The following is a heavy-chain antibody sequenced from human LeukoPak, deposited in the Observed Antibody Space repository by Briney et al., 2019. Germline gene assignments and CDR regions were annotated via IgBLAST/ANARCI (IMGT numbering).Heavy chain of an antibody. CDR2: IYPGDSDT. CDR3: ARQLRKYSHMSDY. Sequence: ECLKISCKGSGYSFTSYWIGWVRQMPGKGLEWMGIIYPGDSDTRYSPSFQGQVNISADKSISTAYLQWSSLKASDTAMYYCARQLRKYSHMSDYWGQGTLVTVSS. J-gene: IGHJ4*02. D-gene: IGHD6-6*01. CDR1: GYSFTSYW. V-gene: IGHV5-51*01.